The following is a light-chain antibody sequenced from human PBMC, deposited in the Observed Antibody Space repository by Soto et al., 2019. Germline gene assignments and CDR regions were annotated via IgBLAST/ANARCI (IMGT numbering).Light chain of an antibody. V-gene: IGKV1-27*01. J-gene: IGKJ5*01. CDR2: DAS. Sequence: DIQMTESATSLSASVGDIVTITCRASQGISNYLAWYQQKPGKVPKLLIYDASTLQSGVPSRFSGSGSGTDYTLTIRSLQPEDFATYYCKQSYRTPTFGQGTRLEIK. CDR1: QGISNY. CDR3: KQSYRTPT.